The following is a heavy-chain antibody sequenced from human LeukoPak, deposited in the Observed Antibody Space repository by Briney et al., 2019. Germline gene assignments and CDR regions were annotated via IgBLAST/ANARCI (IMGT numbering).Heavy chain of an antibody. V-gene: IGHV4-59*01. CDR2: INYSGRN. D-gene: IGHD6-19*01. J-gene: IGHJ2*01. CDR3: ARVHPWSSIAVAGIYRYFDP. Sequence: MPSVTLSLTCTVSSGSISSYYWIWLRQPPGKGLEGRRYINYSGRNNDNTFLNSRVTISVDTSKNQFSLKLSSVTAADTAVYHCARVHPWSSIAVAGIYRYFDPWGRGTLVTVSS. CDR1: SGSISSYY.